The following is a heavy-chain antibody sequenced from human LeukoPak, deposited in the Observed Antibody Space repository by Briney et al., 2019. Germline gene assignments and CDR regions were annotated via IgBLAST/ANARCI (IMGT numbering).Heavy chain of an antibody. CDR2: FDPEDGET. D-gene: IGHD6-6*01. Sequence: ASVKVSCKASGYTFTSYGISWVRQAPGQGLEWMGGFDPEDGETIYAQKFQGRVTMTEDTSTDTAYMELSSLRSEDTAVYYCATYSSSSGGWVLGDYWGQGTLVTVSS. CDR1: GYTFTSYG. V-gene: IGHV1-24*01. J-gene: IGHJ4*02. CDR3: ATYSSSSGGWVLGDY.